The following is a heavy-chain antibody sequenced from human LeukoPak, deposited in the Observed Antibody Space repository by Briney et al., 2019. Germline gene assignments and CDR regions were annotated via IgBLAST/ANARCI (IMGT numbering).Heavy chain of an antibody. CDR1: GDSISDSY. V-gene: IGHV4-59*08. D-gene: IGHD2-15*01. CDR3: ARWPIHLGYCSGDRCHKWFDP. CDR2: IYSRGIT. J-gene: IGHJ5*02. Sequence: SETLSLTCTVSGDSISDSYWTWIRQPPGKGLEWIGHIYSRGITDSNPSLKSRVTLSIDTSKNQFSLNLTSMTAADTAVYYCARWPIHLGYCSGDRCHKWFDPWGQGVLVAVSS.